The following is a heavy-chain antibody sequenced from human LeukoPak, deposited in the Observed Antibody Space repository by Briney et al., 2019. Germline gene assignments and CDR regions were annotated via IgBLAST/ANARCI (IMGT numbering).Heavy chain of an antibody. Sequence: GGSLRLSCAASGFTFDDYGMSWVRQAPGKGLEWVSGINWNGGSTGYADSVKGRFTISRDNAKNSLYLQMNSLRAEDMALYYCAKSNRGYYDNFDYWGQGTLVTVSS. V-gene: IGHV3-20*04. D-gene: IGHD3-22*01. J-gene: IGHJ4*02. CDR1: GFTFDDYG. CDR2: INWNGGST. CDR3: AKSNRGYYDNFDY.